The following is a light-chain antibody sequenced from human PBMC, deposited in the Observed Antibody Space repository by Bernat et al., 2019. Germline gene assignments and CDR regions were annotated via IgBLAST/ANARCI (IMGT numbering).Light chain of an antibody. V-gene: IGLV3-1*01. J-gene: IGLJ2*01. CDR2: QDS. CDR3: LAWDSRTAV. Sequence: SSELTQPPSVSVSPGRTATIVCSGDNLGNKYVSWYQQKSGQPPLLVIFQDSQRPSGIPARFSGSSSGNTATLTISETQAVDEAAYYCLAWDSRTAVFGGGTELTVL. CDR1: NLGNKY.